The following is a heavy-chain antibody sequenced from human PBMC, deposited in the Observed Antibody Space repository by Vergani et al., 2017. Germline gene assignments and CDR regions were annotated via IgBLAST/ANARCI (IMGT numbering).Heavy chain of an antibody. J-gene: IGHJ1*01. CDR2: IWYDGSNK. CDR3: ARADIVVVVAAYFQN. Sequence: VQLVESGGGVVQPGRSLRLSCAASGFTFSSYGMHWVRQAPGKGLEWVAVIWYDGSNKYYADSVKGRFTISRDNSKNTLYLQMNSLRAEDTAVYYCARADIVVVVAAYFQNWGQGTLVTVSS. CDR1: GFTFSSYG. V-gene: IGHV3-33*01. D-gene: IGHD2-15*01.